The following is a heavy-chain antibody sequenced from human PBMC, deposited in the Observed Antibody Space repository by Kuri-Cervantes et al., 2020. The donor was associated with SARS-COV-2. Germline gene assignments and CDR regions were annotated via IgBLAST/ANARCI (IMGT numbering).Heavy chain of an antibody. D-gene: IGHD4-23*01. V-gene: IGHV3-48*02. CDR3: ARCARLRWDFDY. CDR1: GGSISSSS. CDR2: ISSSSSTI. Sequence: GGSLRLSCTVSGGSISSSSYYWGWIRQAPGKGLEWVSYISSSSSTIYYADSVKGRFTISRDNAKNSLYLQMNSLRDEDTAVYYCARCARLRWDFDYWGQGTLVTVSS. J-gene: IGHJ4*02.